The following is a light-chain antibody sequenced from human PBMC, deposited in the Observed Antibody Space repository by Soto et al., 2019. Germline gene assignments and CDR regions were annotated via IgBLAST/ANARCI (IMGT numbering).Light chain of an antibody. CDR2: AAS. CDR1: QSISSY. V-gene: IGKV1-39*01. Sequence: DIQMTPSPSSLSASVGDRVTITCRASQSISSYLNWYQQKPGKAPKLLIYAASSLQSGVPSRFSGSGSGTDFTLTISSLQPEDFATYYCQHSATFGQGTKVEIK. J-gene: IGKJ1*01. CDR3: QHSAT.